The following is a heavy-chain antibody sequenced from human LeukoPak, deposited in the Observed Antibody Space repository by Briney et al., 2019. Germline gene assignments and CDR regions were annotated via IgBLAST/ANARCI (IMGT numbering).Heavy chain of an antibody. CDR3: AKLGFFYLDYFDY. J-gene: IGHJ4*02. D-gene: IGHD3-10*01. V-gene: IGHV3-53*01. CDR1: GFTVSSNH. CDR2: IYSGGST. Sequence: GGSLRLSCAASGFTVSSNHMSWVRQAPGKGLEWVSVIYSGGSTDYADSVKGRSTISRDNSKNTLYLQMNSLRAEDTAVYYCAKLGFFYLDYFDYWGQGTLVTVSS.